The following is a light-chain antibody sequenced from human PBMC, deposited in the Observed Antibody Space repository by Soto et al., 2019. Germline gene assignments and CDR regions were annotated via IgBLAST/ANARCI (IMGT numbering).Light chain of an antibody. V-gene: IGKV1-39*01. CDR1: QSIDTF. CDR2: AAS. CDR3: QQSYSTPWT. J-gene: IGKJ1*01. Sequence: DIPMTQSPSSLSASVGDRVTITCRASQSIDTFLNWYQQKPGKAPKLLIYAASTLQSGVPSRFSGSGSGTEFTLIISGLQPEDFATYSCQQSYSTPWTFGLGTKVEVK.